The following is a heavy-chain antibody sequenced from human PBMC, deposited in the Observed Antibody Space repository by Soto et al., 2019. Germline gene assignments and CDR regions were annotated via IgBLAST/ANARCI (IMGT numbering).Heavy chain of an antibody. CDR3: ARERYDIAGLDTSWFDP. V-gene: IGHV4-61*01. Sequence: SEPLSLTCTVSRGSVSSDYYNCTWILQPPGKGLEWIGCIYYSGTTNYNPSLKSRLTISVDTSKNRFSLKLSSVTAAHTAVYLCARERYDIAGLDTSWFDPLGQGTVVPLSS. CDR2: IYYSGTT. D-gene: IGHD2-15*01. CDR1: RGSVSSDYYN. J-gene: IGHJ5*02.